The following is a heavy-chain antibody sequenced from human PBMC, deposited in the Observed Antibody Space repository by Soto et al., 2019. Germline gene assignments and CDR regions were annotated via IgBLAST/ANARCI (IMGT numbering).Heavy chain of an antibody. CDR3: ARGDQQQVYFDY. CDR2: IIPILGIA. Sequence: SVKVSCKASGGTFSSYTISWVRQAPGQGLEWMGRIIPILGIANYAQKFQGRVTITADESTSTAYMELSSLRSEDTAVYYCARGDQQQVYFDYWGQGTLVTVSS. V-gene: IGHV1-69*02. D-gene: IGHD6-13*01. CDR1: GGTFSSYT. J-gene: IGHJ4*02.